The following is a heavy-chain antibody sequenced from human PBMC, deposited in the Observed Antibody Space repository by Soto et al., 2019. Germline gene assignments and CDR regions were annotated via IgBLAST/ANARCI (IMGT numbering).Heavy chain of an antibody. CDR1: GFTCSSYA. Sequence: XGALRLSCAASGFTCSSYAMSWVRQAPGKGLEWVSAISGSGGSTYYADSVKGRFTISRDNSKNTLYLQMNSLRAEDTAVYYCAKSAANSGYDLSWFDHWGQGTLVTVS. V-gene: IGHV3-23*01. CDR3: AKSAANSGYDLSWFDH. CDR2: ISGSGGST. D-gene: IGHD5-12*01. J-gene: IGHJ5*02.